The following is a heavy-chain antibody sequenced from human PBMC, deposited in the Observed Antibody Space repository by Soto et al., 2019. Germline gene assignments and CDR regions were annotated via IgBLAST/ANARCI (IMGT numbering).Heavy chain of an antibody. D-gene: IGHD1-7*01. Sequence: ASVKVSCKASGYTFTSYYMHWVRQAPGRGLEWMGRINPSGGSTSYAQKFQGRVTMTRDTPTSTVYMELSSLRSEDTAVYYCARDRDWNFPQGGYWGQGTLLTVSS. CDR3: ARDRDWNFPQGGY. CDR1: GYTFTSYY. J-gene: IGHJ4*02. V-gene: IGHV1-46*01. CDR2: INPSGGST.